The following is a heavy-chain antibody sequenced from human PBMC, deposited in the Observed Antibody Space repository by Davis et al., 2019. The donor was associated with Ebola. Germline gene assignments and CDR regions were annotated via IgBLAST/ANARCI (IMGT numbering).Heavy chain of an antibody. CDR1: GFTFSSYE. CDR3: ARGIGGAPRASLYWYFDL. CDR2: ISSSGSTI. V-gene: IGHV3-48*03. Sequence: PGGSLRLSCAASGFTFSSYEMNWVRQAPGKGLEWVSYISSSGSTIYYADSVKGRFTISRDNAKNSLYLQMNSLRAEDTAVYYCARGIGGAPRASLYWYFDLWGRGTLVTVSS. D-gene: IGHD2-21*01. J-gene: IGHJ2*01.